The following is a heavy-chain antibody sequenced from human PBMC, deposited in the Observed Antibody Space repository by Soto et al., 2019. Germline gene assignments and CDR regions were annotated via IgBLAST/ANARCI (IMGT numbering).Heavy chain of an antibody. CDR3: TSGYDSSTN. CDR1: GFTFSASA. V-gene: IGHV3-73*01. D-gene: IGHD3-22*01. J-gene: IGHJ4*02. Sequence: VQLVESGGGLVQPGGSLKLSCAASGFTFSASAIHWVRQASGKGLEWVGRIRSKANSYATAYGALVKGRFTISRDDSKNTAYLQMNSLKTEDAALYYCTSGYDSSTNWGQGTLVTVSS. CDR2: IRSKANSYAT.